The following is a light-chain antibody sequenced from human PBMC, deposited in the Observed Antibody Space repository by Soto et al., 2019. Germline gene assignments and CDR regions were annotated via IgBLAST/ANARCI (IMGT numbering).Light chain of an antibody. CDR3: QQYGSSVT. CDR2: GAH. Sequence: EIVLTQSPGTLSLSPGERATLSCRASQSIRSHYLAWYQQKPGQAPRLLISGAHNMAPGIPDRFSGSESGTDFTLRISRLEPEDFAVYYCQQYGSSVTFGQGTQVEIK. CDR1: QSIRSHY. V-gene: IGKV3-20*01. J-gene: IGKJ1*01.